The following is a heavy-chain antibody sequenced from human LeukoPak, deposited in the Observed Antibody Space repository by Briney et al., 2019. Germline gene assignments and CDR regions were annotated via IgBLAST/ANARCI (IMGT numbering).Heavy chain of an antibody. CDR2: IYSGGST. CDR1: GFTASSNY. D-gene: IGHD6-19*01. Sequence: GGSLRLPCAASGFTASSNYMSWVRQAPGKGLEWVSVIYSGGSTYYADSVKGRFTISRDNSKNTLYLQMNSRRAVDTAVYYCAISSGWYLGNFDYWGQGTLVTVSS. J-gene: IGHJ4*02. CDR3: AISSGWYLGNFDY. V-gene: IGHV3-53*01.